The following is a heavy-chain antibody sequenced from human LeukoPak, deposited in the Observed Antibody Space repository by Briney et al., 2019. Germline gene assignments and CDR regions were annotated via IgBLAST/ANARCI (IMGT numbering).Heavy chain of an antibody. CDR3: ASASSHRIAAGGDY. CDR2: VTGDGETT. J-gene: IGHJ4*02. CDR1: GFTFRSYA. V-gene: IGHV3-23*01. Sequence: GGSLRLSCAASGFTFRSYAMSWVRQAPGKGLEWVPSVTGDGETTFYADSVKGRFSVSRDNSRNTLFLTMNSLRVEDTALYYCASASSHRIAAGGDYWGQGTLVTVSS. D-gene: IGHD6-13*01.